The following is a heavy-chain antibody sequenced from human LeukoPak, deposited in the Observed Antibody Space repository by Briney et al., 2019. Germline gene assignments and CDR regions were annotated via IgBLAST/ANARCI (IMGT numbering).Heavy chain of an antibody. Sequence: GGSLRLSCAASGFTFSSYAMSWVRQAPGKGVEWVSAISGSGGSTYYADSVKGRYTISRDNSKNTLYVQMNSLRAEDTDVYYCAKATERIMITFGGAYFDYWLQGTLVTVS. CDR2: ISGSGGST. CDR3: AKATERIMITFGGAYFDY. D-gene: IGHD3-16*01. J-gene: IGHJ4*02. CDR1: GFTFSSYA. V-gene: IGHV3-23*01.